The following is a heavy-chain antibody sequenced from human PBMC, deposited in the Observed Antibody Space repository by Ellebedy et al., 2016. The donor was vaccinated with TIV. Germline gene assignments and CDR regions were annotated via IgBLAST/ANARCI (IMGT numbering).Heavy chain of an antibody. CDR3: AKVLEGVGATIYY. CDR2: IYYSGST. D-gene: IGHD1-26*01. J-gene: IGHJ4*02. Sequence: GSLRLXXTVSGGSISSYYWSWIRQPPGKGLEWIGYIYYSGSTNYNPSLKSRVTISVDTSKNQFSLKLSSVTAADTAVYYCAKVLEGVGATIYYWGQGTLVTVSS. V-gene: IGHV4-59*13. CDR1: GGSISSYY.